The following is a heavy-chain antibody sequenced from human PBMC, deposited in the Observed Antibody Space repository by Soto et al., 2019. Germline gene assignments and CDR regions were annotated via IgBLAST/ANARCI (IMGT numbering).Heavy chain of an antibody. CDR2: INPNSGGT. D-gene: IGHD6-13*01. Sequence: ASVEFSCKASGYTFTGYYMHWVRQAPGQGLEWMGWINPNSGGTNYAQKFQGWVTMTRDTSISTAYMELSRLRSDDTAVYYCARGAGSSSWFGLFDPWGQGSRVT. CDR1: GYTFTGYY. V-gene: IGHV1-2*04. CDR3: ARGAGSSSWFGLFDP. J-gene: IGHJ5*02.